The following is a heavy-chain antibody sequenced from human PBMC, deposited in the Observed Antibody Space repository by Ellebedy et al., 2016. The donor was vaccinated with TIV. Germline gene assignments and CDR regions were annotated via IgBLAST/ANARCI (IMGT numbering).Heavy chain of an antibody. D-gene: IGHD2-21*01. CDR1: GYTFTGYK. CDR2: INPNSGDT. J-gene: IGHJ6*02. CDR3: AREGEGYGLDV. Sequence: ASVKVSCXASGYTFTGYKMHWVRQAPGQGLEWVGWINPNSGDTIYAQKFQGRVTMTRDTSISTAYMELSRLRSDDTAVYYCAREGEGYGLDVWGQGTTVTVSS. V-gene: IGHV1-2*02.